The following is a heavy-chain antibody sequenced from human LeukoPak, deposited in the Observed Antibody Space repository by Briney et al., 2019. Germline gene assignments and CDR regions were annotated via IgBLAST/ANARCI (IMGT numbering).Heavy chain of an antibody. CDR3: ARRVGSSWLFDY. J-gene: IGHJ4*02. Sequence: ASETLSLTCTVSGGSISSSSYYWGWIRQPPGKGLEWIGSIYYSGSTYYNPSLKSRVTISVDTSKNQFSLKLSSVTAADTAVYYCARRVGSSWLFDYWGQGTLVTVSS. V-gene: IGHV4-39*07. D-gene: IGHD6-13*01. CDR2: IYYSGST. CDR1: GGSISSSSYY.